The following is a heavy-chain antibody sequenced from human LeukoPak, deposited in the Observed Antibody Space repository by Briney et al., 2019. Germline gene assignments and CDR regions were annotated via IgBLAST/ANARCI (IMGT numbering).Heavy chain of an antibody. D-gene: IGHD5-18*01. J-gene: IGHJ4*02. Sequence: PGGSLRLSCAASGFSFNNFAMSWVRRAPGQGLEWVSSINGTSSETWHADSVKGRFTISRDNFRNTLYLQMNSLRADDTAVYYCARVYSYGYNYWGQGTLVTVSS. CDR1: GFSFNNFA. V-gene: IGHV3-23*01. CDR2: INGTSSET. CDR3: ARVYSYGYNY.